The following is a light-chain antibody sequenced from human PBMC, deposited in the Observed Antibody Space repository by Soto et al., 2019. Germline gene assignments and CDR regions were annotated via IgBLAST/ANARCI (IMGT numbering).Light chain of an antibody. CDR1: SSDVGGYNF. J-gene: IGLJ1*01. Sequence: QSVLTQPASVSGSPGQSITISCTGTSSDVGGYNFVSWYQQHPGRAPKLLIYEVSRRPSGVSNRFSGSKSGDTASLTISGLQAEDEADYYCYSYRGYYTRVYGPGTHVTV. CDR3: YSYRGYYTRV. V-gene: IGLV2-14*01. CDR2: EVS.